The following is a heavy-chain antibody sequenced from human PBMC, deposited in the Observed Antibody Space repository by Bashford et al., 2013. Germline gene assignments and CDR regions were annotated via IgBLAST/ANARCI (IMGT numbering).Heavy chain of an antibody. CDR3: ARDWPAAGQYYNWFDP. CDR2: IYTSGST. V-gene: IGHV4-4*07. CDR1: GGSISSYY. D-gene: IGHD6-13*01. Sequence: SETLSLTCTVSGGSISSYYWSWIRQPAGKGLEWIGRIYTSGSTNYNPSLKSRVTMSVDTSKNQFSLKLSSVTAADTAVYYCARDWPAAGQYYNWFDPWGRGNPGHRLL. J-gene: IGHJ5*02.